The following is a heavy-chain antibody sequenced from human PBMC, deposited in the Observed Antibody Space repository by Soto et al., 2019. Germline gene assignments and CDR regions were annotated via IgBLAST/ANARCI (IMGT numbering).Heavy chain of an antibody. CDR3: VTSLWFGTQPES. J-gene: IGHJ4*02. D-gene: IGHD3-10*01. CDR2: VSPSGTT. V-gene: IGHV4-34*01. Sequence: QVQLQQWGAGLLKPSETLSLTCAVYGGSFSGYYWTWFRQPPGKGLEWIGEVSPSGTTKYIPSLKIRVTISADTSKNQFSLRVTSTTAAATAVYYCVTSLWFGTQPESWGQGALVTVSS. CDR1: GGSFSGYY.